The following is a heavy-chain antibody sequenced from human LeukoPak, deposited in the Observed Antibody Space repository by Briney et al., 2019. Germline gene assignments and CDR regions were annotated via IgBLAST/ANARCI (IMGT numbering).Heavy chain of an antibody. J-gene: IGHJ4*02. CDR1: GGSISSSSYY. Sequence: SETLSLTCTVSGGSISSSSYYWGWIRQPPGKGLEWIESIYYSGSTYYNPSLKSRVTISVDTSNNQFSLKLSSVTAADTAVYYCAREPTSSYYDSSGLDWGQGTLVTVSS. CDR3: AREPTSSYYDSSGLD. D-gene: IGHD3-22*01. CDR2: IYYSGST. V-gene: IGHV4-39*07.